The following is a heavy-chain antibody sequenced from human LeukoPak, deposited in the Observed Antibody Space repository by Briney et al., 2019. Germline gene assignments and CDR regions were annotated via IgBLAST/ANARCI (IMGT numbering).Heavy chain of an antibody. Sequence: GGSLRLSCAASGFTFSSYSMNWVRQAPGKGLEWVSYISSSSSTIYYADSVKGRFTISRDNAKNSLYLQMNSLRAEDTAVYYCARDQYDYDFWSGRTFSYYFDYWGQGTLVTVSS. V-gene: IGHV3-48*04. CDR1: GFTFSSYS. J-gene: IGHJ4*02. D-gene: IGHD3-3*01. CDR3: ARDQYDYDFWSGRTFSYYFDY. CDR2: ISSSSSTI.